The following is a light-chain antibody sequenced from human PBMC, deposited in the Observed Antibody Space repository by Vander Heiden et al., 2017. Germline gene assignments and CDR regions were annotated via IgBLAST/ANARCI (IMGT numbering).Light chain of an antibody. J-gene: IGKJ2*01. CDR1: QSVSSY. Sequence: IVFTQSSATLSLSPGERATLSCKASQSVSSYLAWYQQKPGQAPRLLIYDASNRATGIPARFSGSGSGTDFTLTISSLEPEDFAVYYCQQRSNWPRYTFGQETKLEIK. CDR2: DAS. CDR3: QQRSNWPRYT. V-gene: IGKV3-11*01.